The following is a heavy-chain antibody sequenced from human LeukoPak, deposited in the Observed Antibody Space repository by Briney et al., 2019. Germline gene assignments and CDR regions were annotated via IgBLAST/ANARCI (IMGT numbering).Heavy chain of an antibody. CDR2: ITGNGGST. J-gene: IGHJ3*02. CDR3: VKDYYGSGSYYNFPI. D-gene: IGHD3-10*01. V-gene: IGHV3-64D*06. Sequence: GGSLRLSCSASGFSFGNYAMHWVRQAPGQGLEYVSAITGNGGSTYYADSVKGRFTISRDNSKNTLYLQMSSLRAEDTAVYYCVKDYYGSGSYYNFPILGQGTMVTVSS. CDR1: GFSFGNYA.